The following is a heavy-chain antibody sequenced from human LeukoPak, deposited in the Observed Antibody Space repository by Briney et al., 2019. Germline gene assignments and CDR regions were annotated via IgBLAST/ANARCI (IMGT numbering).Heavy chain of an antibody. Sequence: EASVKVSCKASGYTFTSYYMHWVRQAPGQGLEWMGIVNPSGGSTSYAQKFQGRVTMTRDTSTSTVYMELSSLRSEDTAVYYCARDLRPNGYSSSFNFDYWGQGTLVTVSS. CDR2: VNPSGGST. J-gene: IGHJ4*02. D-gene: IGHD6-13*01. CDR1: GYTFTSYY. V-gene: IGHV1-46*01. CDR3: ARDLRPNGYSSSFNFDY.